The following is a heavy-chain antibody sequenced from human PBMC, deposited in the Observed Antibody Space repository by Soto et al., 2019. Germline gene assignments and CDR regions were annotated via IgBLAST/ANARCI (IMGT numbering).Heavy chain of an antibody. CDR2: INHSGST. J-gene: IGHJ4*02. D-gene: IGHD6-6*01. V-gene: IGHV4-34*01. CDR1: GGSFSGYY. Sequence: LSLTCAVYGGSFSGYYWSWIRQPPGKGLEWIGEINHSGSTNYNPSLKSRVTISVDTSKNQFSLKLSSVTAADTAVYYCARGGIAARTGGDYWGQGTLVTVSS. CDR3: ARGGIAARTGGDY.